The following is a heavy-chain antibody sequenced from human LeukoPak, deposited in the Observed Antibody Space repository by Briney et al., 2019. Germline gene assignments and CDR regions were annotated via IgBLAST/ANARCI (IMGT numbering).Heavy chain of an antibody. Sequence: ASVKASCKASGYTFTGYYMHWVRQAPGQGLEWMGWINPNSGGTNYAQKFQGRVTMTRDTSISTAYMELSRLRSDDTAVYYCAGSYCGGDCYLDYWGQGTLVTVSS. J-gene: IGHJ4*02. CDR2: INPNSGGT. CDR1: GYTFTGYY. V-gene: IGHV1-2*02. CDR3: AGSYCGGDCYLDY. D-gene: IGHD2-21*02.